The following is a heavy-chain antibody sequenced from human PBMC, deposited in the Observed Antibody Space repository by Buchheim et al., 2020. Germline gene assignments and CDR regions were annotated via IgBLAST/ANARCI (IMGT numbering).Heavy chain of an antibody. V-gene: IGHV4-39*01. CDR3: ARRDDGDYLYWYFDL. D-gene: IGHD4-17*01. CDR1: GGSISSSSYY. Sequence: QLQLQESGPGLVKPSETLSLTCTVSGGSISSSSYYWGWIRQPPGKGLEWIGSIYYSGSTYYNPSLKSRVTISVDTSKNQFSLKLSSVTAADTAVYYCARRDDGDYLYWYFDLWGRGTL. J-gene: IGHJ2*01. CDR2: IYYSGST.